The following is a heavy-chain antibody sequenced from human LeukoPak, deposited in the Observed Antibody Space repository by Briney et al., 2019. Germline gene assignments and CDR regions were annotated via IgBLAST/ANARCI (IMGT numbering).Heavy chain of an antibody. Sequence: PGGSLRLSCAAPGFSFSTYSMSWVRQAPGKGLQWVSYISSGSSGTYYTDSVKGRFTITRDDAKNSVYLQMNSLRTEDTAVYYCGAGDPRFDYWGQGILVTASS. J-gene: IGHJ4*02. CDR3: GAGDPRFDY. CDR2: ISSGSSGT. V-gene: IGHV3-48*01. D-gene: IGHD3-10*01. CDR1: GFSFSTYS.